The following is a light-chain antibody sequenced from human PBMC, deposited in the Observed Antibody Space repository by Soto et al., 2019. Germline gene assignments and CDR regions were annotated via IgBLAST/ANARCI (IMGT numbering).Light chain of an antibody. Sequence: DIQMTQSPSTLSASVGDRVTITCRASQSISGWLAWYQQKPGKAPKLLIHDASSLESGVTSSFSGSGAGTEFTLTISRLQPDDFATYYCQQYDSYPLTFGGGTKVELK. CDR3: QQYDSYPLT. J-gene: IGKJ4*01. V-gene: IGKV1-5*01. CDR2: DAS. CDR1: QSISGW.